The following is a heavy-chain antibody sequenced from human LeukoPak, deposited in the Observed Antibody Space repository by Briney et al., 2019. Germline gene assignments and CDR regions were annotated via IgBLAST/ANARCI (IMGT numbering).Heavy chain of an antibody. CDR3: ASSYSSSWYSRYFDL. D-gene: IGHD6-13*01. CDR1: GDFISGYY. CDR2: IYHNGGT. V-gene: IGHV4-59*01. Sequence: SETLSLTCSVSGDFISGYYWSWIRQPPGKGLEWIGYIYHNGGTNYNPSLQSRLTISVNTSKNQVSLKLGSGSAADTAVYYCASSYSSSWYSRYFDLWGRGTLVTVSS. J-gene: IGHJ2*01.